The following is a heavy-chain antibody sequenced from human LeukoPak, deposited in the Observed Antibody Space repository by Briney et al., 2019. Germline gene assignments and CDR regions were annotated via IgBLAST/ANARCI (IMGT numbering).Heavy chain of an antibody. CDR1: GFTFSSYS. Sequence: GGSLRLSCAASGFTFSSYSMNWVRQAPGKGLQWVSVIDGSGGNIHYADSVEGRFTISRDNSKHTLYLQMNSLRAEDTAVYYCATYMQRGAFDYWGQGTLVTVSS. V-gene: IGHV3-23*01. CDR2: IDGSGGNI. CDR3: ATYMQRGAFDY. D-gene: IGHD4/OR15-4a*01. J-gene: IGHJ4*02.